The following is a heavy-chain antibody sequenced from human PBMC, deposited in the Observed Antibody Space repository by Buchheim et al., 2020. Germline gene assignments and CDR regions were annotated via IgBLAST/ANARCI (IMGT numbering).Heavy chain of an antibody. CDR3: ARITTGYSGYEGSGEFDY. V-gene: IGHV1-2*02. J-gene: IGHJ4*02. D-gene: IGHD5-12*01. CDR2: INPNSGGT. CDR1: GYTFTGYY. Sequence: QVQLVQSGAEVKKPGASVKVSCKASGYTFTGYYMHWVRQPPGQGLEWMGWINPNSGGTNYAQQFQGRVTMTRDTSISPAYMELSRLRSDDTAVYYCARITTGYSGYEGSGEFDYWGQGTL.